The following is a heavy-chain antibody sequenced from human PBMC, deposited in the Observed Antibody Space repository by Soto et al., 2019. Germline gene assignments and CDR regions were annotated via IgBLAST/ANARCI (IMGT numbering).Heavy chain of an antibody. J-gene: IGHJ4*02. Sequence: SETLSLTCTVSGDSIRSYYWSWIRQPPGKGLEWIGYFFYSGSTNYNPSVKSRVTISVDTSKNQFSLKLSSVTAADTAVYYCAIGYSSGWYNTFDYWGQGTLVTVSS. CDR1: GDSIRSYY. CDR2: FFYSGST. CDR3: AIGYSSGWYNTFDY. V-gene: IGHV4-59*01. D-gene: IGHD6-19*01.